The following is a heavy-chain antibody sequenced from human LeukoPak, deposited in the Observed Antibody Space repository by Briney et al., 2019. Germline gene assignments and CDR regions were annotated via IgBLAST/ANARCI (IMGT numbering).Heavy chain of an antibody. Sequence: PSETLSLTCAVYGGSFSGYYWSWIRQPPGKGLEWIGEINHSGSTNYNPSLKSRVTISVDTSKNQFSLKLSSVTAADTAVYYCARVPKLLNHNWFDPWGHGTLVTVSS. D-gene: IGHD1-14*01. J-gene: IGHJ5*02. V-gene: IGHV4-34*01. CDR2: INHSGST. CDR3: ARVPKLLNHNWFDP. CDR1: GGSFSGYY.